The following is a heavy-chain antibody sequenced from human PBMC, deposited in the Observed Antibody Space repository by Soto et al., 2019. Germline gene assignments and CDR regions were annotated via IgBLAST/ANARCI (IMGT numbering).Heavy chain of an antibody. Sequence: QVQLVQSGAEVKKPGSSVKVSCKASGGTFSSYTISWVRQAPGQGLEWMGRIIPILGIANYAQKFQGRVTITADKSTSTAYMELSSLRSEDTAVYYCASFYDSSGYPVDYWGQGTLVTVSS. CDR3: ASFYDSSGYPVDY. V-gene: IGHV1-69*02. J-gene: IGHJ4*02. CDR2: IIPILGIA. CDR1: GGTFSSYT. D-gene: IGHD3-22*01.